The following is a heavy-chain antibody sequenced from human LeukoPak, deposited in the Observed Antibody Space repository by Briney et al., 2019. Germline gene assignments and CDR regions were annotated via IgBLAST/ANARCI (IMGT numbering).Heavy chain of an antibody. CDR1: GFTFTSYA. CDR3: AEDSSGYYYGY. Sequence: GGSLRLSCAASGFTFTSYAMSWVRQAPGKGLEWVSAISGSGGSTYHADSVKGRFTISRDNSKNTLYLQMNSLRAEDTAVYYCAEDSSGYYYGYWGQGTLVTVSS. CDR2: ISGSGGST. J-gene: IGHJ4*02. V-gene: IGHV3-23*01. D-gene: IGHD3-22*01.